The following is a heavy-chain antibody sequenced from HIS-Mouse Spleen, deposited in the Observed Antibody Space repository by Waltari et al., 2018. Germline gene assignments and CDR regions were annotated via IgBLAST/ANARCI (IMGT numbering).Heavy chain of an antibody. J-gene: IGHJ2*01. Sequence: QLQLQESGPGLVKPSETLSLTCTVSGGSISSSSYYWGCLCQPPGKGLELGGSIHYSGGTYYNPSLKSRVTISVDTSKNQFSLKLSSVTAADTAVYYCAREIPYSSSWYDWYFDLWGRGTLVTVSS. CDR2: IHYSGGT. CDR1: GGSISSSSYY. CDR3: AREIPYSSSWYDWYFDL. V-gene: IGHV4-39*07. D-gene: IGHD6-13*01.